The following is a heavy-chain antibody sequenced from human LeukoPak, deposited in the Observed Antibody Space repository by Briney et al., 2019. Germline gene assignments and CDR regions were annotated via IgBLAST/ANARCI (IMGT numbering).Heavy chain of an antibody. CDR2: IYPGDSDT. D-gene: IGHD3-10*01. CDR1: GYSFTSYW. J-gene: IGHJ4*02. Sequence: GESLKISCKASGYSFTSYWIGWVRQMPGKGLEWMGIIYPGDSDTRYSPSFQGQVTISADKSISTAYLQWSSLKASDTAMYYCARQFGELLSPPAVAGYWGQGTLVTVSS. V-gene: IGHV5-51*01. CDR3: ARQFGELLSPPAVAGY.